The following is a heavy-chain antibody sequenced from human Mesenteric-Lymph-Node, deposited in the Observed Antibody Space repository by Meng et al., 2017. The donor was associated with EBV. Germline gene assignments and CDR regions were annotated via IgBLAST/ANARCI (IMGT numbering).Heavy chain of an antibody. D-gene: IGHD5-12*01. J-gene: IGHJ3*02. V-gene: IGHV4-30-4*01. Sequence: QVQLWGSGPGLVKPSHTLSLTWPGSGGSISSDDYYWSWIRQPPGKGLEWIGYIYYSGSTYYNPSLKSPVTISVDTSKNQFSLILASVTAADTAVYYCARGAYNGYDRHDIFDIWGQGTMVTVSS. CDR1: GGSISSDDYY. CDR2: IYYSGST. CDR3: ARGAYNGYDRHDIFDI.